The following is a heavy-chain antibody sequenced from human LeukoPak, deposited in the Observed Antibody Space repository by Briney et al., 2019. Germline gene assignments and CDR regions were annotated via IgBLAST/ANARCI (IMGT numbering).Heavy chain of an antibody. J-gene: IGHJ4*02. CDR3: ARTKEMATISYFDS. D-gene: IGHD5-24*01. CDR2: ISRDGTDQ. CDR1: GFTFNNYA. V-gene: IGHV3-30*04. Sequence: GGSLRLSCAGTGFTFNNYAMHWVRQAPGEGLEWVAVISRDGTDQFYADSVKGRFTISRDNAKNSLYLQMNSLRAEDTAVYYCARTKEMATISYFDSWGQGTLVTVSS.